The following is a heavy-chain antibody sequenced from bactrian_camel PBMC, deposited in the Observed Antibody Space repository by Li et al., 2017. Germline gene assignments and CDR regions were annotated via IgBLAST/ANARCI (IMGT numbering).Heavy chain of an antibody. Sequence: VESGGGSVQAGGSLRLSCTVSGHTYSRCSTDWYRQAPGKERELVSSVGADGSTLYPDSVRGRFTSSQDNAKQTAFLQMNSLKTEDTGVYYCARAPPYISNWDYWGPGTQVTVS. CDR2: VGADGST. J-gene: IGHJ4*01. CDR1: GHTYSRCS. CDR3: ARAPPYISNWDY. V-gene: IGHV3S55*01. D-gene: IGHD6*01.